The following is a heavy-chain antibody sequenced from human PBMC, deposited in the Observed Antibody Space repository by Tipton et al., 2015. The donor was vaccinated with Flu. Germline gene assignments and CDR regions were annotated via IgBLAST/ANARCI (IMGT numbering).Heavy chain of an antibody. V-gene: IGHV3-13*01. CDR1: GFTFSNYD. CDR3: AKSGGFDS. Sequence: SLRLSCAASGFTFSNYDMHWVRQATGKGLEWVSGTGSSGDTYYAGSMKGRFTISRENAKNSLYLQMNSLRGEDTAVFYCAKSGGFDSWNQGALVIVSS. CDR2: TGSSGDT. D-gene: IGHD1-26*01. J-gene: IGHJ4*02.